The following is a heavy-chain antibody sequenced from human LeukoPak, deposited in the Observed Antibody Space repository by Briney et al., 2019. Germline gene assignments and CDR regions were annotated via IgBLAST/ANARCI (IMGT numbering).Heavy chain of an antibody. V-gene: IGHV1-46*01. CDR1: GYSFTSNY. Sequence: ASVKVSCKSSGYSFTSNYIHWVRQAPGQGLEWMGMIYPRDGSTSYAQRFQDRVTVTRDTSTSTVHMELSGLRSEDTAVYYCARDQEGFDYWGQGTQVTVSS. CDR2: IYPRDGST. CDR3: ARDQEGFDY. J-gene: IGHJ4*02.